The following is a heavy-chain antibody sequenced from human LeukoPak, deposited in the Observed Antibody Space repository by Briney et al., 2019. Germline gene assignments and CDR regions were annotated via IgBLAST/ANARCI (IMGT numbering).Heavy chain of an antibody. CDR1: GGSFSGYY. Sequence: SETLSLTCAVYGGSFSGYYWSWIRQPPGKGLEWIGEINHSGSTNYNPSLKSRVTISVDTSKNQFSLKLSSVTVADTAVYYCARAGNCSSTSCSLDYWGQGTLVTVSS. D-gene: IGHD2-2*01. CDR3: ARAGNCSSTSCSLDY. V-gene: IGHV4-34*01. J-gene: IGHJ4*02. CDR2: INHSGST.